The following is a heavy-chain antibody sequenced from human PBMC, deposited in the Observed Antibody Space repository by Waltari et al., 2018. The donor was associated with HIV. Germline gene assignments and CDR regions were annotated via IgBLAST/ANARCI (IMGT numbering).Heavy chain of an antibody. V-gene: IGHV4-39*01. CDR1: GCSLRSRGSY. J-gene: IGHJ3*02. Sequence: QLQLQESGPGLVKSSETLSLICTVAGCSLRSRGSYGGWIRQPPGKGLEWIGNIYNGGSAYYSPSLRSRVIISADASKNHFSLNLKSVTASDTAMYFCARQACTSSSCLFMDEFDIWGQGTMVTVSS. CDR3: ARQACTSSSCLFMDEFDI. D-gene: IGHD6-6*01. CDR2: IYNGGSA.